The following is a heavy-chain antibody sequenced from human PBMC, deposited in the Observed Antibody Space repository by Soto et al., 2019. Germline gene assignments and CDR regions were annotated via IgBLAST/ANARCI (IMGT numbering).Heavy chain of an antibody. Sequence: SETLSLTCTVSGGSVSSGSYYWSWIRQPPGKGLEWIGYIYYSGSTNYNPSLKSRVTISVDTSKNQFSLKLSSVTAADTAVYYCASYRNDYVWGSYRLFDYWGQGTLVTVSS. V-gene: IGHV4-61*01. CDR2: IYYSGST. CDR1: GGSVSSGSYY. J-gene: IGHJ4*02. CDR3: ASYRNDYVWGSYRLFDY. D-gene: IGHD3-16*02.